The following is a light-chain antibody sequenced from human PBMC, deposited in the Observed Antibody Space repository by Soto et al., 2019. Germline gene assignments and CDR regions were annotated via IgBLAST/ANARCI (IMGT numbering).Light chain of an antibody. J-gene: IGKJ2*01. CDR3: QQYNNWPPANT. V-gene: IGKV3-15*01. CDR2: GAS. Sequence: EIVMTQSPATLSVSPGERATLSCGASQSVSSNLDWYQQKPGQAPRLLIYGASTRATGIPARFSGSGSGTEFTLTISSLQSEDFAVNYCQQYNNWPPANTFGQGTKLDIK. CDR1: QSVSSN.